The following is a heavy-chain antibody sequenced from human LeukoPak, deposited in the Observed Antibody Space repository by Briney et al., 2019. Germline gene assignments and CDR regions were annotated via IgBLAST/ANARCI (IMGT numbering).Heavy chain of an antibody. J-gene: IGHJ3*02. CDR1: GFTFNDHA. Sequence: GGSLRLSCAASGFTFNDHAMYWVRQAPGKGLERVSGINWNSDNIGYADSVKGRFTISRDDAKNSLFLQMNSLRTEDTALYYCARASYYYDTTGLGTVDIWGQGTMVTVSS. CDR3: ARASYYYDTTGLGTVDI. V-gene: IGHV3-9*01. CDR2: INWNSDNI. D-gene: IGHD3-22*01.